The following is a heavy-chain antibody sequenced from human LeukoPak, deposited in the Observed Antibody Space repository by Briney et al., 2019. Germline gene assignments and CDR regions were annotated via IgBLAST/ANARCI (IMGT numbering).Heavy chain of an antibody. J-gene: IGHJ4*02. Sequence: PGGSLRLSCAASGFAFYDYAMSWVRQPPGKGLEWVSGINDNGAKTFYADSVKGRLTISRDNSRNTLYLQMNNLRADDTAVYYCAKGHGVVTFNELFSWGQGTLVTVSS. CDR3: AKGHGVVTFNELFS. CDR2: INDNGAKT. D-gene: IGHD2-21*02. V-gene: IGHV3-23*01. CDR1: GFAFYDYA.